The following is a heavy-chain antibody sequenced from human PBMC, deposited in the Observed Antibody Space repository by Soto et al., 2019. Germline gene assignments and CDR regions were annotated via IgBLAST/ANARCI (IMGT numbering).Heavy chain of an antibody. CDR2: ISYDGSNK. D-gene: IGHD4-17*01. Sequence: QVQLVESGGGVVQPGRSLRLSCAASGFTFSSYAMHWVRQSQGKGLEWVAVISYDGSNKYYADSVKGRFTISRDNSKNTLYLQMNSLRAEDTAVYYCARSYGGNSGYCGQGTLVTVSS. J-gene: IGHJ4*02. V-gene: IGHV3-30-3*01. CDR3: ARSYGGNSGY. CDR1: GFTFSSYA.